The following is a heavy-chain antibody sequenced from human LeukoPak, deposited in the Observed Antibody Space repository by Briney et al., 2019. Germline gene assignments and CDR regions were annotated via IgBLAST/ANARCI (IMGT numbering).Heavy chain of an antibody. J-gene: IGHJ4*02. CDR3: ARQVDTTMALPDY. CDR2: ISTYNYNT. Sequence: ASVKVSCKTSGYTFTSYGVSWVGQAPGQRLEWMGWISTYNYNTNYAQKFRGRVTMTRDTSTSTVYMELRSLRSEDTAIYYCARQVDTTMALPDYWGQGTLVTVSS. CDR1: GYTFTSYG. V-gene: IGHV1-18*01. D-gene: IGHD5-18*01.